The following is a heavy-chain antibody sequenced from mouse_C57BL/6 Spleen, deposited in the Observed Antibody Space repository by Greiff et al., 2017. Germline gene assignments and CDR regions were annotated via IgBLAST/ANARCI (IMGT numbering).Heavy chain of an antibody. CDR3: ARLYYDYDGDYYAMDY. CDR2: ISSGSSTI. CDR1: GFTFSDYG. D-gene: IGHD2-4*01. Sequence: DVQLVESGGGLVKPGGSLKLSCAASGFTFSDYGMHWVRQAPEKGLEWVAYISSGSSTIYYADTVKGRFTISRDNAKNTLFLQMTSLRSEDTAMYYCARLYYDYDGDYYAMDYWGQGTSVTVSS. V-gene: IGHV5-17*01. J-gene: IGHJ4*01.